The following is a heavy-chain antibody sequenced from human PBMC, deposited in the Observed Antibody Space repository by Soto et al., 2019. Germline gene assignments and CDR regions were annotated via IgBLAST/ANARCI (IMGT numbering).Heavy chain of an antibody. J-gene: IGHJ6*02. Sequence: QAQLEQSGGEVKKPGSSVKVSCKASRVAFSKFIVTWVRQAPGVGLEWVGGIMPVFGTANSAQKFQGRVTITADESTSTSYMEVNNRRSEDTAVYYCAKVRYSSPMGYYYGMDVWGQGTTVTVSS. CDR3: AKVRYSSPMGYYYGMDV. V-gene: IGHV1-69*01. D-gene: IGHD2-2*01. CDR1: RVAFSKFI. CDR2: IMPVFGTA.